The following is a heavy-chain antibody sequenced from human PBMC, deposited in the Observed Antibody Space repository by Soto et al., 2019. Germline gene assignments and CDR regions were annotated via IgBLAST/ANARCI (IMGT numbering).Heavy chain of an antibody. D-gene: IGHD3-22*01. V-gene: IGHV4-30-4*01. CDR2: IYYSGST. Sequence: SETLSLTCTVSGGSISSGDYYWSWIRQPPGKGLEWIGYIYYSGSTYYNPSLKSRVTISVDTSKNQFSLKLSSVTAADTAVYYCARVGYYDSSGYYPIDYWGQGTLVTVSS. J-gene: IGHJ4*02. CDR1: GGSISSGDYY. CDR3: ARVGYYDSSGYYPIDY.